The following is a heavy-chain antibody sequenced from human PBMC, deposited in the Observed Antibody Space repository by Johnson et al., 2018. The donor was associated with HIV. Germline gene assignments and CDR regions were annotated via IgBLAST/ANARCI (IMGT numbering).Heavy chain of an antibody. CDR1: GFTFSSYA. J-gene: IGHJ3*02. V-gene: IGHV3-30-3*01. CDR2: IPYDGYNK. Sequence: QVQLVESGGGVVQPGRSLRLSCAASGFTFSSYAMHWVRQAPGKGLEWVAVIPYDGYNKYYADSVRGRFTISRDNSKNTLYLQMSSLRAEDTAVYYCAKVAVATAAGGVALDIWGPGTMVTVS. D-gene: IGHD6-13*01. CDR3: AKVAVATAAGGVALDI.